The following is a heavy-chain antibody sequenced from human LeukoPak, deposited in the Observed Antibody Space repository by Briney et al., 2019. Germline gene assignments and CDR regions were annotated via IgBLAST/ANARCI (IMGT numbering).Heavy chain of an antibody. V-gene: IGHV4-4*02. CDR1: GVSINSRNW. D-gene: IGHD3-22*01. J-gene: IGHJ4*02. Sequence: SETLSLTCAVSGVSINSRNWWSWVRQPPGKGLEWIGESDHSGTTNYNPSLKSRVTMSVDKSKNQFSLRLSSMTAADTAVYYCAGGSSDIHEDSGYHLPFDYWSQGTLVTVSS. CDR2: SDHSGTT. CDR3: AGGSSDIHEDSGYHLPFDY.